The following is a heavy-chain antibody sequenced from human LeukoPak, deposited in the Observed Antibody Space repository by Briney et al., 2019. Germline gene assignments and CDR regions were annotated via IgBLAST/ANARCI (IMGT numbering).Heavy chain of an antibody. CDR1: GYTFSSYA. J-gene: IGHJ4*02. D-gene: IGHD1-1*01. V-gene: IGHV3-23*01. CDR2: SSGSGGTT. Sequence: GGSPRLSCAASGYTFSSYALSWVRQPQGQGLKWVSASSGSGGTTYYADSVKRRCTISRDNSKNKLYLQMNSTRAEATAVYYCAKDFSEGGFGTFDYWGRGTMVTVSS. CDR3: AKDFSEGGFGTFDY.